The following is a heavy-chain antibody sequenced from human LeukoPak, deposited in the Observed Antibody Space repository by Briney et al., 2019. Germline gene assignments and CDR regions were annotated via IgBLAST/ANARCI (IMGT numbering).Heavy chain of an antibody. CDR3: ANYCSGGSCSPGY. CDR1: GFTFSSYG. V-gene: IGHV3-30*02. J-gene: IGHJ4*02. CDR2: IRYDGSNK. D-gene: IGHD2-15*01. Sequence: GGSLRLSCAASGFTFSSYGMHWVRQAPGKGLEWVAFIRYDGSNKYYADSVKGRFTISRDNSKNTLYLQMNSLRAEDTAVYYCANYCSGGSCSPGYWGQGTLVTVSS.